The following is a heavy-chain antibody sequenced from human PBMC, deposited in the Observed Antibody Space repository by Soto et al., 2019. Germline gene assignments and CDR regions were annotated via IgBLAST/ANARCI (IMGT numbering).Heavy chain of an antibody. D-gene: IGHD3-10*01. V-gene: IGHV6-1*01. CDR3: ARDLGRGRWFDP. Sequence: PXQTRSLPFAISGDSVSSTSAAWNLIRQSPSRGLEWLGRTYYRSKWYNDDAVSVKSRITINPDTSKNQFSLQLNSVTPEDTAVYYCARDLGRGRWFDPWGQGTLVTVSS. J-gene: IGHJ5*02. CDR2: TYYRSKWYN. CDR1: GDSVSSTSAA.